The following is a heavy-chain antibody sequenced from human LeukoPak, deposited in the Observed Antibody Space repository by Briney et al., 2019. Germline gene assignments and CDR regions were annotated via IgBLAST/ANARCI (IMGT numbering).Heavy chain of an antibody. CDR2: IYHSGST. CDR1: GGSISSGGYY. Sequence: PSQTLSLTCTVSGGSISSGGYYWSWIRQPPGKGLEWIGYIYHSGSTYYNPSLKSRVTISVDRSKNQFSLKLSSVTAADTAVYYCARGRLTDIVVVVAENLMGFFDIWGQGTMVTVSS. D-gene: IGHD2-15*01. CDR3: ARGRLTDIVVVVAENLMGFFDI. J-gene: IGHJ3*02. V-gene: IGHV4-30-2*01.